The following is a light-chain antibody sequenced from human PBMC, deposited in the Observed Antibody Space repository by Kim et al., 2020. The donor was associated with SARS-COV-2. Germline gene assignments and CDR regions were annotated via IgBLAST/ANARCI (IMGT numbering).Light chain of an antibody. CDR2: DAS. J-gene: IGKJ2*01. V-gene: IGKV1-5*01. CDR3: QQYNSYSA. Sequence: DIQMTQSPSTLSASVGDRVTITCRASQSISSWLAWYQQKPGKAPKLLIYDASSLESGVPSRFSGSGSGTEFTLTISSLQPDDFATYYSQQYNSYSAFGQGTKLEI. CDR1: QSISSW.